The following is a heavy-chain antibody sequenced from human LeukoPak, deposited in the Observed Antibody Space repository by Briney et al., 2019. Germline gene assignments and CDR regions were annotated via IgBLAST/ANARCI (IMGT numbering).Heavy chain of an antibody. J-gene: IGHJ4*02. Sequence: SETLSLTCTDSGASISSSRSFWGWIRQPPGKGLEWIVSIFSGGNTYYNPSLNSRVSISIDTSKNQFSLRLSSVTAADTAFYFCARPQLGSSAGYVDYWGQGILVTVSS. CDR3: ARPQLGSSAGYVDY. CDR2: IFSGGNT. CDR1: GASISSSRSF. V-gene: IGHV4-39*01. D-gene: IGHD3-9*01.